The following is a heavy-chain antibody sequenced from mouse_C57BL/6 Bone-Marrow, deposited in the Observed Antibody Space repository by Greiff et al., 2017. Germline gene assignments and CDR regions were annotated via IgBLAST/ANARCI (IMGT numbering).Heavy chain of an antibody. CDR1: GYTFTSYG. Sequence: VQLQQSGAELARPGASVKLSCKASGYTFTSYGISWVKQRTGQGLEWIGEIYPRSGNTYYNEKFKGKDTLTADKSSSTAYMELRSLTSEDSAVYFCAREVRGFAYWGQGTLVTVSA. CDR3: AREVRGFAY. J-gene: IGHJ3*01. V-gene: IGHV1-81*01. CDR2: IYPRSGNT.